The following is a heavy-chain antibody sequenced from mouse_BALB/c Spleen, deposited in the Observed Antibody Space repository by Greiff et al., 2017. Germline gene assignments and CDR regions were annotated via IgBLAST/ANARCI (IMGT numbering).Heavy chain of an antibody. Sequence: QVQLQQPGAELVKPGTSVKLSCKASGFNFTSYWINWVKLRPGQGLEWIGVIYPGSGSTNYNEKFKSKATLTVDTSSSSAYMQLSSLASEDSALFCCAREGNYHYAMDYWGQGTSVTVSS. V-gene: IGHV1-55*01. CDR1: GFNFTSYW. J-gene: IGHJ4*01. CDR2: IYPGSGST. CDR3: AREGNYHYAMDY. D-gene: IGHD2-1*01.